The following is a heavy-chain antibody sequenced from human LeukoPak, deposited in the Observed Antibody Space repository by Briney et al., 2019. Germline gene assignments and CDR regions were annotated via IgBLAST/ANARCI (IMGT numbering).Heavy chain of an antibody. CDR3: AKDRLAVATKRPVEY. CDR2: ISDSGHST. Sequence: PGGSLRLSCAASGFTFSSYAMTWVRQAPGKGLEWVSSISDSGHSTNYADSVKGRFTLSRDNSKNTLYLQMNSLRAEDTAVYYCAKDRLAVATKRPVEYGGQGTLVTVSS. D-gene: IGHD2-15*01. J-gene: IGHJ4*02. CDR1: GFTFSSYA. V-gene: IGHV3-23*01.